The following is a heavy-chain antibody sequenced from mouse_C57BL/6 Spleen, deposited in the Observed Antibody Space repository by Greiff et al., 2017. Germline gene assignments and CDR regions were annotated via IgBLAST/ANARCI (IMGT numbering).Heavy chain of an antibody. CDR3: AREGGGYYFDY. CDR1: GYTFTSYW. CDR2: IYPSDSET. V-gene: IGHV1-61*01. D-gene: IGHD1-1*02. J-gene: IGHJ2*01. Sequence: VKLQQPGAELVRPGSSVKLSCKASGYTFTSYWMDWVKQRPGQGLEWIGNIYPSDSETHYNQKFKDKATLTVDKSSSTAYMQLSSLTSEDSAVYYCAREGGGYYFDYWGQGTTLTVSS.